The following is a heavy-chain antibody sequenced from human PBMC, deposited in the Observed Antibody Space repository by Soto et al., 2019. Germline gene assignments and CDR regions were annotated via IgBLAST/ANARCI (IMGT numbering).Heavy chain of an antibody. D-gene: IGHD6-13*01. CDR3: AREPDIAAAGVYYYYGMDV. CDR2: IYYSGST. CDR1: GGSIRSYY. V-gene: IGHV4-59*01. J-gene: IGHJ6*02. Sequence: SDTLSLTCSVSGGSIRSYYWSWIRQPPGKGLEWIGHIYYSGSTNYNPSLKSRVSISVDTSKNQFSLKLSSVTAADTAVYYCAREPDIAAAGVYYYYGMDVWGQGTTVT.